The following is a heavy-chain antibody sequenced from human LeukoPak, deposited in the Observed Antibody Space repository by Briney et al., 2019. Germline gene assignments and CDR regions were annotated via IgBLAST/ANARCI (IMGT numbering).Heavy chain of an antibody. V-gene: IGHV3-23*01. CDR1: GFNFSNYA. CDR3: AKGQCSSLSCYLGWFDP. Sequence: PGGSLRLSCAASGFNFSNYAVSWIRQAPGKGLEWVSGISGSDGRTYNADSVKGRFTISRDDSKNTLYLQMNSLRAEDTAVYYCAKGQCSSLSCYLGWFDPWGQGTLVTVSS. D-gene: IGHD2-2*01. CDR2: ISGSDGRT. J-gene: IGHJ5*02.